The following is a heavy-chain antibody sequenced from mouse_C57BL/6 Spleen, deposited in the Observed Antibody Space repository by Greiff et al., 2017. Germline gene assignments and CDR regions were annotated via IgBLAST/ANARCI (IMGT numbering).Heavy chain of an antibody. CDR1: GYTFPSYW. CDR2: IDPNSGGT. CDR3: ARSGTYGSSEGYWYFDV. D-gene: IGHD1-1*01. J-gene: IGHJ1*03. V-gene: IGHV1-72*01. Sequence: QVQLQQPGAELVKPGASVKLSCKASGYTFPSYWMPWVKQRPGRGLEWIGRIDPNSGGTKYNEQFKSKATLTVDKPSSTAYRQLSSLTSEDSAVYDCARSGTYGSSEGYWYFDVWGTGTTVTVAA.